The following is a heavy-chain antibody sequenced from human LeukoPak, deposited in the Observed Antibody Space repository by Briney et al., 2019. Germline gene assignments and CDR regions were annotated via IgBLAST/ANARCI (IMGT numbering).Heavy chain of an antibody. V-gene: IGHV1-18*01. Sequence: ASVKVSCKASGYTFTSYDINWVRQATGQGLEWMGWISAYNGDTKYAQNLQGRVIMTTETSTTTAYMELRGLRSDDTAIYYCARDPSNTSGWKTWFDPWGQGTLVTVSS. CDR2: ISAYNGDT. J-gene: IGHJ5*02. D-gene: IGHD6-19*01. CDR3: ARDPSNTSGWKTWFDP. CDR1: GYTFTSYD.